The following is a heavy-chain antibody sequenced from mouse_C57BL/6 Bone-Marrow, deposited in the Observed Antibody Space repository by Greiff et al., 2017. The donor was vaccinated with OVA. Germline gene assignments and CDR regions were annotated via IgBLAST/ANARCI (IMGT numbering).Heavy chain of an antibody. Sequence: EVKLMESGGGLVQPGGSLKLSCAASGIAFSRYWMSWVRRAPGKGLEWIGEINPDSSTINYAPSLKDKFIISRDNAKNTLYLQMSKVRSEDTALYYCARAYYSPWAFAYWGQGTLVTVSA. V-gene: IGHV4-1*01. J-gene: IGHJ3*01. CDR1: GIAFSRYW. D-gene: IGHD2-12*01. CDR2: INPDSSTI. CDR3: ARAYYSPWAFAY.